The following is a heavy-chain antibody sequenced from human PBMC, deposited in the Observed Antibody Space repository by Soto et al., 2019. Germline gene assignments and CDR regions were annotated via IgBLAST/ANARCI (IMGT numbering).Heavy chain of an antibody. CDR3: ARGPGYFDY. V-gene: IGHV1-18*01. Sequence: ASVKVSCKTSGYTFSNYGITWVRQAPGQPLEWLGWISLYSDGTNYAQKFQGRVSINPDTSKNQFSLQLNSVTPEDTAVYYCARGPGYFDYWGQGTLVTVSS. J-gene: IGHJ4*02. CDR1: GYTFSNYG. CDR2: ISLYSDGT.